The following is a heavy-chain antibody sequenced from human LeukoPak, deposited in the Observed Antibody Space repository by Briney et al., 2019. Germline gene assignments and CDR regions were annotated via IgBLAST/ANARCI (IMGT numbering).Heavy chain of an antibody. J-gene: IGHJ6*02. V-gene: IGHV1-69*04. CDR3: ARGGDSSSWYYYGMDV. CDR2: IIPILGIA. Sequence: SAKVSCKASGGTFSSYAISWVRQAPGQGLEWMGRIIPILGIANYAQKFQGRVTITADKSTSTAYMELSSLRSEDTAVYYCARGGDSSSWYYYGMDVWGQGTTVTVSS. CDR1: GGTFSSYA. D-gene: IGHD6-13*01.